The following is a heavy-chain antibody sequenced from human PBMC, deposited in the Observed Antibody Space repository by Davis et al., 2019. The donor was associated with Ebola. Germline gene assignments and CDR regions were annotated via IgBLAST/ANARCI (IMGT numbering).Heavy chain of an antibody. Sequence: MPSETLSLTCTVSGGSISDSYWSWIRQPPGKGLEWIGYIYYTGTTNYNPSLKSRVTMSVDTSKNQFSLKLTSATAADTAVYYCARDFSLGYCAGGSCYGNNWFDPWGQGTLVTVSS. CDR2: IYYTGTT. J-gene: IGHJ5*02. CDR1: GGSISDSY. D-gene: IGHD2-15*01. CDR3: ARDFSLGYCAGGSCYGNNWFDP. V-gene: IGHV4-59*01.